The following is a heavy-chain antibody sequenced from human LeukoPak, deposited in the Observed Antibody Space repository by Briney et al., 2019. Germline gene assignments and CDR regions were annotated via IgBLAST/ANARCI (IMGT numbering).Heavy chain of an antibody. Sequence: GGSLRLSCTASGFTFAGYGMHWVRQAPGKGLEWVALIIYDGSNKYHVDSVKGRFTVSRDNSKNTLYLQMNSLRAEDTAVYYCVKVPRSGCCAFDIWGLGTMVTVS. CDR2: IIYDGSNK. V-gene: IGHV3-30*18. CDR3: VKVPRSGCCAFDI. CDR1: GFTFAGYG. J-gene: IGHJ3*02. D-gene: IGHD6-19*01.